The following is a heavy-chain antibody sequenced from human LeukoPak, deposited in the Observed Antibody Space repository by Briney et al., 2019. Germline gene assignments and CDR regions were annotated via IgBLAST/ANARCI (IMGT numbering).Heavy chain of an antibody. Sequence: SVKVSCKASGGTFSSYTISWVRQTPGQGLEWMGRIIPILGIANYAQKFQGRVTITADKSTSTAYMELSSLRSEDTAVYYCASENGDYSGHWFDPWGRGTLVTVSS. V-gene: IGHV1-69*02. J-gene: IGHJ5*02. CDR3: ASENGDYSGHWFDP. CDR2: IIPILGIA. CDR1: GGTFSSYT. D-gene: IGHD4-17*01.